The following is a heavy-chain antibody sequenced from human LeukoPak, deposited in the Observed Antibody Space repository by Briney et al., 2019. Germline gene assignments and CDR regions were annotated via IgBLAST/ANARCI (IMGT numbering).Heavy chain of an antibody. Sequence: GESLKISCKGSGYSFTSYWIGWVRQMPGKGLEWMGIIYPGDSDTRYSPSFQGQVTISADKSISTAYLQWSSLKASDTAMYYCARHDSYDFWSGSTGRFDPWGQGTLVTASS. CDR2: IYPGDSDT. CDR3: ARHDSYDFWSGSTGRFDP. V-gene: IGHV5-51*01. J-gene: IGHJ5*02. CDR1: GYSFTSYW. D-gene: IGHD3-3*01.